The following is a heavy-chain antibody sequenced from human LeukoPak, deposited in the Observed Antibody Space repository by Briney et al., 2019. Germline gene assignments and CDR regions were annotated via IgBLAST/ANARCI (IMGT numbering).Heavy chain of an antibody. CDR3: AVDWIDRETFDP. V-gene: IGHV3-74*01. D-gene: IGHD2-2*03. CDR1: GFTFSFYY. CDR2: IKSDGSVT. Sequence: GGSLRLSCAASGFTFSFYYMHWVRQAPGKGLVWVSRIKSDGSVTGYEDSVKGRFAISRDNAKNTMYLQMNSLRAEDTAVYYCAVDWIDRETFDPWGQGTLVTVSS. J-gene: IGHJ5*02.